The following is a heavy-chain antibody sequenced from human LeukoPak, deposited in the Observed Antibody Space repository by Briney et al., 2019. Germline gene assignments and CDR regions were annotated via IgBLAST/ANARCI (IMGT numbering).Heavy chain of an antibody. V-gene: IGHV3-23*01. J-gene: IGHJ4*02. D-gene: IGHD6-19*01. CDR2: ISNSGGGT. Sequence: GGSLRLSCAVSGFTFRSYAMSWVRQAPGKGLEWVSEISNSGGGTSYADSVKGRFTISRDNSKNTLYLQMNSLRAEDTALYYCAKGSAVGVAGTTNFDYWGQGTLVTVSS. CDR3: AKGSAVGVAGTTNFDY. CDR1: GFTFRSYA.